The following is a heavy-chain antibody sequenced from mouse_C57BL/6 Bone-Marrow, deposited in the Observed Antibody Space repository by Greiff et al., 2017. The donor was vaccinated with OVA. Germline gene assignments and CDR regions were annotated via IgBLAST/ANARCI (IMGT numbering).Heavy chain of an antibody. V-gene: IGHV2-9-1*01. CDR2: IWTGGGT. Sequence: VQLQESGPGLVAPSQSLSITCTVSGFSLTSYAIRWVRQPPGKGLEWLGVIWTGGGTNYNSALKSRLSISKDNSKSQVFLKMNSLQTEDTARYYCTMITPYAMDYWGQGTSVTVSS. D-gene: IGHD2-4*01. J-gene: IGHJ4*01. CDR1: GFSLTSYA. CDR3: TMITPYAMDY.